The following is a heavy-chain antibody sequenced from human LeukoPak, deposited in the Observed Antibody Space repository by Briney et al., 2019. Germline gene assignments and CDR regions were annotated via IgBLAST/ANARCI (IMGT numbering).Heavy chain of an antibody. CDR3: AKDKEIVVVTGSLDY. V-gene: IGHV3-9*01. Sequence: GRSLRLSCAASGFTFDDYAMHWVRHAPGKGLEWVSGISWNSGSIGYADSVKGRFTISRDNAKNSLYLQMNSLRAEDTALYYCAKDKEIVVVTGSLDYWGQGTLVTASS. CDR1: GFTFDDYA. D-gene: IGHD2-21*02. J-gene: IGHJ4*02. CDR2: ISWNSGSI.